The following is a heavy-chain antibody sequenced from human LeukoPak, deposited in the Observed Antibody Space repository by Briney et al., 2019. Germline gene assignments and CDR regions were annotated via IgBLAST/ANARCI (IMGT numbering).Heavy chain of an antibody. V-gene: IGHV3-30*02. J-gene: IGHJ4*02. CDR1: GFTFSSYG. D-gene: IGHD4-11*01. CDR3: AKDRSNYEVIDY. CDR2: IRYDGSNK. Sequence: PGGSLRLSCAASGFTFSSYGMHWVRQAPGKGLEWVAFIRYDGSNKYYADSVKGRFTISRDNSKNTLYLQMNRLRAEDTAVYYCAKDRSNYEVIDYWGQGTLVTVSS.